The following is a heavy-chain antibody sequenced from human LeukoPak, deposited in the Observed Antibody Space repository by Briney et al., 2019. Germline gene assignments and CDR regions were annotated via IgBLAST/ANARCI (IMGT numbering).Heavy chain of an antibody. CDR2: ISSNSSYI. CDR3: ASLGNSNYMDV. V-gene: IGHV3-21*01. CDR1: GFTFSSYS. Sequence: SGGSLRLSCAASGFTFSSYSMNWVRQAPGKGLEWVSSISSNSSYIYYADSVKGRFTISRDNAKNSLYLQMNSLRAEDTAVYYCASLGNSNYMDVWGKGTTVTVSS. D-gene: IGHD1-7*01. J-gene: IGHJ6*03.